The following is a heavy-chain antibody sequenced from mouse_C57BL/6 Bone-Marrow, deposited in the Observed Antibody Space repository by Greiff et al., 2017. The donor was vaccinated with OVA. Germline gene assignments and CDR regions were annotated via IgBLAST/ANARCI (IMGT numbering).Heavy chain of an antibody. V-gene: IGHV2-2*01. J-gene: IGHJ3*01. CDR3: ARNGGGWLLPFAY. CDR1: GFSLTSYG. CDR2: IWSGGST. D-gene: IGHD2-3*01. Sequence: VQVVESGPGLVQPSQSLSITCTVSGFSLTSYGVHWVRQSPGKGLEWLGGIWSGGSTDYNAAFISRLSISKDNSKSQVFFKMNSLQADDTAIYYCARNGGGWLLPFAYWGQGTLVTVSA.